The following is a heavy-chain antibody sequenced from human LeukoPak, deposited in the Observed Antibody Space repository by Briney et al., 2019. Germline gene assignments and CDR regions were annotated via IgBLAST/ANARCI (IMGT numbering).Heavy chain of an antibody. CDR1: GFTFSRYS. J-gene: IGHJ4*02. D-gene: IGHD3-10*01. CDR3: AKLAKYFYGSETYYFFEH. Sequence: GGSLRLSCAASGFTFSRYSMNWVRQAPGKGLEWVSSISGSSIYKYYADSVKGRFTISRDNAKNSLYLQMNSLRVEDTAVYYCAKLAKYFYGSETYYFFEHWGQGTPVTASS. V-gene: IGHV3-21*01. CDR2: ISGSSIYK.